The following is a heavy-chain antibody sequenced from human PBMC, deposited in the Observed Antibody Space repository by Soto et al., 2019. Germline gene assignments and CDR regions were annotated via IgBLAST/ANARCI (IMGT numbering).Heavy chain of an antibody. CDR2: IYYSGST. D-gene: IGHD6-13*01. CDR3: ARVDSNTWYPAY. V-gene: IGHV4-31*03. CDR1: GGSISSDDYY. Sequence: QVQLQESGPGLVKPSLTLSLTCTVSGGSISSDDYYWNWIRQRPGEGLEWIGYIYYSGSTSYNPSLKSRISIPVDTSKNQFSLNLSSVTAADTAVYYCARVDSNTWYPAYWGQGTLVTVSS. J-gene: IGHJ4*02.